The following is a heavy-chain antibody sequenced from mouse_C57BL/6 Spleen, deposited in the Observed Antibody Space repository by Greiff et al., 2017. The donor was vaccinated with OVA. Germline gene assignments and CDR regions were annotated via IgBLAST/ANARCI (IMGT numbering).Heavy chain of an antibody. Sequence: EVHLVESGGGLVQPKGSLKLSCAASGFSFNTYAMNWVRQAPGKGLEWVARIRSKSNNYATYYADSVKDRFTISRDDSESMLYLQMNNLKTEDTAMYYCVRQEDWYFDVWGTGTTVTVSS. CDR1: GFSFNTYA. CDR2: IRSKSNNYAT. J-gene: IGHJ1*03. V-gene: IGHV10-1*01. CDR3: VRQEDWYFDV.